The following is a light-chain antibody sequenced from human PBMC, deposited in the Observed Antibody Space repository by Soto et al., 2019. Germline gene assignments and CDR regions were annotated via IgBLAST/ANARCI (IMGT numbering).Light chain of an antibody. V-gene: IGKV3-15*01. CDR2: GAS. Sequence: EIAMTQSPSTLSVSLGERATLSCRASQSVNSNLAWYQQKPGQAPRLLIYGASTRETGIPARFSGSGSGTEFTVPISSLQSEVFAVYYCQEYNKWPLTFGGGTKVEIK. CDR3: QEYNKWPLT. J-gene: IGKJ4*01. CDR1: QSVNSN.